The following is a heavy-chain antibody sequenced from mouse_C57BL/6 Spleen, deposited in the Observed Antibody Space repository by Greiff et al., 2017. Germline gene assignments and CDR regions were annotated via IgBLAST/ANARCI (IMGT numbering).Heavy chain of an antibody. V-gene: IGHV1-80*01. D-gene: IGHD1-1*01. CDR2: IYPGDGDT. CDR3: ASTTVVATWGYFDV. Sequence: QVQLQQSGAELVKPGASVKISCKASGYAFSSYWMNWVKQRPGKGLEWIGQIYPGDGDTNYNGKFKGKATLTADKSSSTAYMQLSRLTSEDSAVYFCASTTVVATWGYFDVWGTGTTVTVSS. CDR1: GYAFSSYW. J-gene: IGHJ1*03.